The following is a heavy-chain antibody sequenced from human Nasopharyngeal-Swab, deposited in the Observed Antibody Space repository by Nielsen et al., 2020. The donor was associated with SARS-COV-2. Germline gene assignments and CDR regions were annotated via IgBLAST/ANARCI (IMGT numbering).Heavy chain of an antibody. CDR2: IYDNGST. V-gene: IGHV4-59*01. D-gene: IGHD2/OR15-2a*01. CDR1: GGSIRDYY. Sequence: SETLSLTCTVSGGSIRDYYWSWIRQPPGKGLEWIGYIYDNGSTHYNPSLKSRVTISVDTPKNQFSLKLSSVTAADTAVYYCVRAAEYVVGWFDPWGQGTLVTVSS. CDR3: VRAAEYVVGWFDP. J-gene: IGHJ5*02.